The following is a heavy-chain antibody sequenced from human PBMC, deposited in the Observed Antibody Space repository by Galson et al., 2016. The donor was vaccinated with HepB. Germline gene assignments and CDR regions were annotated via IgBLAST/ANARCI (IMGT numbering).Heavy chain of an antibody. D-gene: IGHD5/OR15-5a*01. J-gene: IGHJ4*02. CDR3: ARRPDIVSTDYFDY. V-gene: IGHV5-51*01. CDR1: GYTFSNYW. CDR2: IYPGDSDI. Sequence: QSGAEVKEPGESLKISCKVSGYTFSNYWIGWVRQMPGKGLEWMGNIYPGDSDIRYSPSFQGHVIMSVDKSINTAYFQWTSLKASDTAIYYCARRPDIVSTDYFDYWGQGTLVTVSS.